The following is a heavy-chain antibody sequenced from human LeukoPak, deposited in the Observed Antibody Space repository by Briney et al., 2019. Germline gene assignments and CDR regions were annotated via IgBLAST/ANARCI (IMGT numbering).Heavy chain of an antibody. Sequence: GGSLRLSCAASGFTFSRYGMHWVRQAPGKGLEWVAFIRYDGSNKYYTDSVKGRFTISRDNSKNTLYLEMNSLRAEDTAVYYCAKDLASAGKKYFGYWGQGTLVTVSS. J-gene: IGHJ4*02. D-gene: IGHD6-19*01. V-gene: IGHV3-30*02. CDR1: GFTFSRYG. CDR2: IRYDGSNK. CDR3: AKDLASAGKKYFGY.